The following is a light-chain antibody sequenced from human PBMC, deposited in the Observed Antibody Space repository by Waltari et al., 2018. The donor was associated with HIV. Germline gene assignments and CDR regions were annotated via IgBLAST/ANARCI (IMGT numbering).Light chain of an antibody. CDR1: STNIGSNI. V-gene: IGLV1-44*01. CDR3: AAWDDSLNGM. CDR2: SND. J-gene: IGLJ3*02. Sequence: QSVLTQPPSVSGTPGQNVTISCSGSSTNIGSNIVNWYQQVPEAAPKLLIYSNDQRPSGVPDRFSGSKSGTSASLVINGLQSADEADYYCAAWDDSLNGMFGGGTKLTV.